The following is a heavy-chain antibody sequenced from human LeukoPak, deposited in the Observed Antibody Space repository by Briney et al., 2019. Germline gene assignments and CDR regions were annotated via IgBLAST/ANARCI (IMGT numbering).Heavy chain of an antibody. CDR2: INHSGST. Sequence: PSETLSLTCTVSGYSISSGYYWSWIRQPPGKGLEWIGEINHSGSTNYNPSLKSRVTISVDTSKNQFSLKLSSVTAADTAVYYCARRVGWLYYYMDVWGKGTTVTISS. CDR3: ARRVGWLYYYMDV. J-gene: IGHJ6*03. CDR1: GYSISSGYY. D-gene: IGHD5-12*01. V-gene: IGHV4-38-2*02.